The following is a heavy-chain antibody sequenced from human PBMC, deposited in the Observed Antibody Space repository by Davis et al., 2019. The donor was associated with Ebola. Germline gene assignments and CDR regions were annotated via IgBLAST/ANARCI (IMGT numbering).Heavy chain of an antibody. J-gene: IGHJ4*02. Sequence: AASVKVSCKASGYTFTDYYIHWVRQAPGQGLEWMGWINPDTGGITYAQNFQGRVTMTRDKSISRVYMELSSLRSDDTAVYYCAREARLTMIVVENSVAGHWGQGTLVTVSS. D-gene: IGHD3-22*01. V-gene: IGHV1-2*02. CDR2: INPDTGGI. CDR1: GYTFTDYY. CDR3: AREARLTMIVVENSVAGH.